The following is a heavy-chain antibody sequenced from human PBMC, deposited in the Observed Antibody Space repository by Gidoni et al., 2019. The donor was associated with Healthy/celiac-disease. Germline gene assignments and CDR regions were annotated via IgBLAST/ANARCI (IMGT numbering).Heavy chain of an antibody. V-gene: IGHV1-18*01. Sequence: QVQLVQSGVEVKTPGASVKVSCQASGYTFTSHGISWVRQAPGQGLEWMGWISGYNGNTNYAQKFQGRVTMTTGTSTNTAYLELRSLRSDDTAVYYCARDIEGQRLVPSGYWGQGTLVTVSS. D-gene: IGHD6-13*01. CDR3: ARDIEGQRLVPSGY. J-gene: IGHJ4*02. CDR2: ISGYNGNT. CDR1: GYTFTSHG.